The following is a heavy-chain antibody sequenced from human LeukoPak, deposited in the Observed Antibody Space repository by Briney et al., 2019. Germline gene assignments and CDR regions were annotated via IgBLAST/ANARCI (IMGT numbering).Heavy chain of an antibody. CDR2: IGASGVDT. V-gene: IGHV3-23*01. CDR3: AKRPCDSSGYYLGAFDA. J-gene: IGHJ3*01. CDR1: GFTFSTYA. D-gene: IGHD3-22*01. Sequence: GGSLRLSCVASGFTFSTYAMTWVRQAPGQGLDWVSVIGASGVDTYYADSVKGRFIISRDNSKNTLYLHMSSLRAEDTAVYFCAKRPCDSSGYYLGAFDAWGQGTTVTVSS.